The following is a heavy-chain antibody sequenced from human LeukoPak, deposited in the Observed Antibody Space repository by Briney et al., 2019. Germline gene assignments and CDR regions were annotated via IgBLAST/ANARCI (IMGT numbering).Heavy chain of an antibody. CDR2: IIPIFGTA. Sequence: GSLVKVSCKASGGTFSSYAISWVRQAPGQGLEWMGRIIPIFGTANYAQKFQGRVTITTDESTSTAYMELSSLRSEDTAVYYCARGGLYCSGGSCYPESFDYWGQGTLVTVSS. D-gene: IGHD2-15*01. CDR3: ARGGLYCSGGSCYPESFDY. J-gene: IGHJ4*02. CDR1: GGTFSSYA. V-gene: IGHV1-69*05.